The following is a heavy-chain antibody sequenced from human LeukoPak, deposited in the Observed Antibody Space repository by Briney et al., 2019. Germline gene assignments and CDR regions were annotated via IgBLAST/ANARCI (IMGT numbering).Heavy chain of an antibody. CDR2: SSSSDDGK. Sequence: GGSLRLSCTASGLSLNNYAMSWVRQVPGKGLEWVSASSSSDDGKWYAESVRGRFTISRDTSKNTVYLQMNSLRAEDTAVYYCARDGYHYYGSGTYFGYYYMDVWGKGTTVTISS. CDR3: ARDGYHYYGSGTYFGYYYMDV. V-gene: IGHV3-23*01. J-gene: IGHJ6*03. CDR1: GLSLNNYA. D-gene: IGHD3-10*01.